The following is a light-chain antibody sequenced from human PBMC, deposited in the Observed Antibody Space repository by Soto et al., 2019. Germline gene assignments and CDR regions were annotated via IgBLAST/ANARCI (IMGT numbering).Light chain of an antibody. V-gene: IGKV3-11*01. CDR3: QQRSKWPWT. CDR1: QSVSNF. CDR2: DAS. J-gene: IGKJ1*01. Sequence: EIVLTQSPATLSLSPGERATLSCRASQSVSNFLAWYQQKPGQAPRLLISDASNRATGIPGRFSGSGSGTDFSLTISSLEPEYFAVYYCQQRSKWPWTFGQGSKVEIK.